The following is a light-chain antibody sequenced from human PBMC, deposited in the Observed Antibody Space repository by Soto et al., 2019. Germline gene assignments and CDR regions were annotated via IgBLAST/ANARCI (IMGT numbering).Light chain of an antibody. CDR3: QQYDTLPLT. CDR2: DSS. V-gene: IGKV1-33*01. CDR1: QDITNY. J-gene: IGKJ5*01. Sequence: DVQMTKSPSSLSASVGDRVTIICQASQDITNYLNWYQQKPGKAPHLLIHDSSNLETGVPSRFSGSGTGTYFSFTISSLQPEDIATYYCQQYDTLPLTFGQGTRLEIK.